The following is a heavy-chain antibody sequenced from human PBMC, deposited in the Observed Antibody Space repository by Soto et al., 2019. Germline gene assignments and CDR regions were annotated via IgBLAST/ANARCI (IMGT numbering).Heavy chain of an antibody. J-gene: IGHJ5*02. CDR1: GYTLTELS. D-gene: IGHD3-3*01. V-gene: IGHV1-24*01. CDR3: ATDLRFLESNWFDP. Sequence: ASVKFSCKVSGYTLTELSMHWVRQAPGKGLEWMGGFDPEDGETIYAQKFQGRVTMTEDTSTDTAYMELSSLRSEDTAVYYCATDLRFLESNWFDPWGQGTLVTVS. CDR2: FDPEDGET.